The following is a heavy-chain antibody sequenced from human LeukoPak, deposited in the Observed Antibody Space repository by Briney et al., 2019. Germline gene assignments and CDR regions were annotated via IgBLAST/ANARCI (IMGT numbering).Heavy chain of an antibody. CDR1: RFTFSSYG. CDR2: IKQDGSEK. Sequence: GGSLRLSCAASRFTFSSYGMHWVRQAPGKGLEWVANIKQDGSEKYYVDSVKGRFTISRDNAQNSLYLQMDSLRVEDTATYFCSRRESGSYWVYWGQGTLVTVSS. D-gene: IGHD1-26*01. J-gene: IGHJ4*02. CDR3: SRRESGSYWVY. V-gene: IGHV3-7*01.